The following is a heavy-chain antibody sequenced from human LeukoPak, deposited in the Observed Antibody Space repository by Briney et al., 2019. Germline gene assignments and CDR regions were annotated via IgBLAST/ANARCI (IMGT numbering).Heavy chain of an antibody. CDR3: ARDCSGGYSFDP. J-gene: IGHJ5*02. V-gene: IGHV4-30-2*01. D-gene: IGHD2-15*01. CDR1: GGSISSGDYY. CDR2: IYHSGST. Sequence: PSETLSLTCTVSGGSISSGDYYWSWIRQPPGKGLEWIGYIYHSGSTYYNPSLKSRVTISVDRSKNQFSLKLSSVTAADTAVYYCARDCSGGYSFDPWGQGTLVTVSS.